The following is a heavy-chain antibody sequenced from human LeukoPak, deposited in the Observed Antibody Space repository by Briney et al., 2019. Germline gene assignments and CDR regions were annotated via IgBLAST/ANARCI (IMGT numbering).Heavy chain of an antibody. J-gene: IGHJ4*02. V-gene: IGHV1-3*01. CDR3: ARPDYGDTPPRY. CDR2: INAGNGNT. D-gene: IGHD4-17*01. CDR1: GYTFTNYA. Sequence: ASVKVSCKASGYTFTNYAMHWVRQAPGQRLEWMGWINAGNGNTKYSQKFQGRVTVTRDTSASTAYMELSSLRFEDTAVYYCARPDYGDTPPRYWGQGTLVTVSS.